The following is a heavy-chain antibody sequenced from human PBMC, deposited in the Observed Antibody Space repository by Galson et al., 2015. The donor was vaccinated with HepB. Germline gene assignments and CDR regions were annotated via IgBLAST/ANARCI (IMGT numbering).Heavy chain of an antibody. D-gene: IGHD6-13*01. CDR1: GFTFSSYW. V-gene: IGHV3-74*01. Sequence: SLRLSCAASGFTFSSYWMHWVRQAPGKGLVWVSRINSDGSSTSYADSVKGRFTISRDNAKNTLYLQMNSLRAEDTAVYYCARDGSGPHHSSSWPWYSSSWYGNAFDIWGQGTMVTVSS. J-gene: IGHJ3*02. CDR2: INSDGSST. CDR3: ARDGSGPHHSSSWPWYSSSWYGNAFDI.